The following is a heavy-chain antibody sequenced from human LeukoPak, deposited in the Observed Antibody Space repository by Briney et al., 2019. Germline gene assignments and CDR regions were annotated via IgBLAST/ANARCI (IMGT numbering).Heavy chain of an antibody. D-gene: IGHD5-18*01. J-gene: IGHJ4*02. CDR1: GGSISSGSYY. V-gene: IGHV4-61*02. CDR3: ARDALQGYSYGYFDY. CDR2: IYTSGST. Sequence: SETLSLTXTVSGGSISSGSYYWSWIRQPAGKGLGWIGRIYTSGSTNYNPSLKSRVTISVDTSKNQFSLKLSSVTAADTAVYYCARDALQGYSYGYFDYWGQGTLVTVSS.